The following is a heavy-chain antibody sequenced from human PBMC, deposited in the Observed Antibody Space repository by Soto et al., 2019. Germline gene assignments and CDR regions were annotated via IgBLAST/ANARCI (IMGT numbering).Heavy chain of an antibody. CDR1: GYTFTSYD. V-gene: IGHV1-8*01. J-gene: IGHJ6*02. D-gene: IGHD3-10*01. CDR3: ARGRGPFRGRYYYGMDV. CDR2: MNPNSGNT. Sequence: QVQLVQSGAEVKKPGASVKVSCKASGYTFTSYDINWVRQATGQGLEWMGWMNPNSGNTGYAQKFQGRVTMTRNTSISTAYMELSSLRSEDTAVYYCARGRGPFRGRYYYGMDVWGQGTTVTVSS.